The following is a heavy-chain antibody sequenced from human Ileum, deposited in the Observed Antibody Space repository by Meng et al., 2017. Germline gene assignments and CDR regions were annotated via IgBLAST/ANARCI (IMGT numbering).Heavy chain of an antibody. V-gene: IGHV5-51*01. CDR2: IYPGDSDT. D-gene: IGHD3-9*01. J-gene: IGHJ3*02. Sequence: GESLKISCKGSGYSFTSYWIGWVRQMPGKGLEWMGIIYPGDSDTRYSPSFQGQVTISADKSISTAYLQWSSLKASDTAMYYCARLEPSGRSWYYDILTGYSEYAFDIWGQGTMVTVSS. CDR1: GYSFTSYW. CDR3: ARLEPSGRSWYYDILTGYSEYAFDI.